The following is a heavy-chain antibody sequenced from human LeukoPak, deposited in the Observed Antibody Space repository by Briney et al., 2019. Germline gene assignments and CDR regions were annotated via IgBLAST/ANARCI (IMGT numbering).Heavy chain of an antibody. J-gene: IGHJ4*02. CDR1: GYSYTSYW. Sequence: GESLKISCKAFGYSYTSYWIGWVRQTPGKGLEWMGIIYPGDSDTRYSPSFQGQVTISADKSISTAYLQWSSLKASDTAIYYCARGYGYNLFDYWGQGTLVTVSS. D-gene: IGHD5-24*01. V-gene: IGHV5-51*01. CDR2: IYPGDSDT. CDR3: ARGYGYNLFDY.